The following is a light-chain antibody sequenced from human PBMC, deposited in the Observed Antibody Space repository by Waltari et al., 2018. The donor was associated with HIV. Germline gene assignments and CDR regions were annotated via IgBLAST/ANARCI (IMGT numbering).Light chain of an antibody. V-gene: IGKV3-20*01. CDR1: QSVSSSY. J-gene: IGKJ1*01. Sequence: EIVLTQSPGTLSLSPGERATLSCRASQSVSSSYLAWYQQKPGQAPRLLIYGASSRATGIPDRFSGSGSGTDFTLTISRLEPEDFAVYYCQQYGSSPGWTFGQGTKVEIK. CDR3: QQYGSSPGWT. CDR2: GAS.